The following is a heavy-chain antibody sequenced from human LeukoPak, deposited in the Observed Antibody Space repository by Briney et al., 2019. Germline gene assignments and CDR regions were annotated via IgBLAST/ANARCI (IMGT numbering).Heavy chain of an antibody. CDR1: GFTFSTYG. D-gene: IGHD1-26*01. V-gene: IGHV3-33*08. J-gene: IGHJ4*02. CDR2: IWYDGSNK. Sequence: GGSLRLSCAASGFTFSTYGMHWVRQAPGQGLEWVAVIWYDGSNKYYADSVKGRFTISRDNSKNALYLQMNSLRAEDTAVYYCARELGATAPFDYWGQGTLVTVSS. CDR3: ARELGATAPFDY.